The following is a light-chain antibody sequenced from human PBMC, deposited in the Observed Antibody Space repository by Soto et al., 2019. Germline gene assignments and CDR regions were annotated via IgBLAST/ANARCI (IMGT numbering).Light chain of an antibody. Sequence: DIQMTQSPSSVSASVGDSVTITCRASQGVSDWVAWYQQKPGEAPNLLIYGSSSLLSGVPSRFRGTRAGTDFTLTSSSLQPEEFATDYCQQAKSYPWTFGQGTKVEIE. CDR2: GSS. V-gene: IGKV1-12*01. J-gene: IGKJ1*01. CDR3: QQAKSYPWT. CDR1: QGVSDW.